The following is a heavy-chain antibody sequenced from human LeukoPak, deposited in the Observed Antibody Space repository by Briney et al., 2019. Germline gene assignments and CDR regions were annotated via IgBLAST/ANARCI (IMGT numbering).Heavy chain of an antibody. J-gene: IGHJ4*02. CDR1: GFTFRRHW. CDR3: AREEEMATNTDY. D-gene: IGHD5-24*01. V-gene: IGHV3-74*01. CDR2: INGDGSAT. Sequence: GGSLRLSCAASGFTFRRHWMHWVRQAPGKGLVWVSRINGDGSATYYADSVKGRFSISRDNPKNTLYLHMHSLRADDTAVYYCAREEEMATNTDYWGQGALVTVSS.